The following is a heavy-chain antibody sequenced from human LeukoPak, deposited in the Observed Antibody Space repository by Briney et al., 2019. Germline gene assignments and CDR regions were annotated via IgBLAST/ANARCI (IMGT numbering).Heavy chain of an antibody. V-gene: IGHV1-46*01. CDR2: INPSGGST. CDR1: GYTFTSYY. J-gene: IGHJ4*02. Sequence: ASVKVSCKASGYTFTSYYMHWVRQAPGQGLEWMGIINPSGGSTSYAQKFQGRVTMTRDTSTSTVYMELSSLRSEDTAVYYCAKDQVGSPGSGWYGDNFDYWGQGTLVTVSS. D-gene: IGHD6-19*01. CDR3: AKDQVGSPGSGWYGDNFDY.